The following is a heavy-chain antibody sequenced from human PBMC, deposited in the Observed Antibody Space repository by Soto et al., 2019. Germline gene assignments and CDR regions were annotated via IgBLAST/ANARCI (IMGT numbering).Heavy chain of an antibody. CDR1: GGSISSGYYY. D-gene: IGHD3-22*01. Sequence: CSVSGGSISSGYYYWSWIRQPPGKGLEWIGYIYYSGSTNYNPSLKSRVTISVDTSKNQFSLKLSSVTAADTAVYYCGGGYYSWGYIDYWGQRSLVTV. J-gene: IGHJ4*02. CDR2: IYYSGST. CDR3: GGGYYSWGYIDY. V-gene: IGHV4-61*01.